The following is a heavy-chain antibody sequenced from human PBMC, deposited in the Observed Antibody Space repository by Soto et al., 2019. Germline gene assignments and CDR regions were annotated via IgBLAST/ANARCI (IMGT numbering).Heavy chain of an antibody. J-gene: IGHJ3*02. CDR2: INAGNGNT. CDR3: ARAVGSSVPVAGTGRRAFDI. Sequence: GASVKVSCKASGYTFTIYAMHWVRQATGQRLEWMGWINAGNGNTKYSQKFQGRVTITRDTSASTAYMELSSLRSEDTAVYYCARAVGSSVPVAGTGRRAFDIWGQGTMVTVSS. D-gene: IGHD6-19*01. V-gene: IGHV1-3*01. CDR1: GYTFTIYA.